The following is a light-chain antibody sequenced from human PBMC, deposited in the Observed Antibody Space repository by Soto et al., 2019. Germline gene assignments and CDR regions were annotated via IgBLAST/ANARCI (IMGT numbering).Light chain of an antibody. J-gene: IGKJ5*01. CDR2: AAS. V-gene: IGKV1-39*01. CDR1: QGIRND. Sequence: IQMTHSPSSLSASVVYRVTITFLSSQGIRNDLGWYQQKPGKAPKRLIYAASTLQSGVPSRFSGSGSGTDFTLTISNLQPEDFATYYCQQSYSTLPITFGQGTRLEIK. CDR3: QQSYSTLPIT.